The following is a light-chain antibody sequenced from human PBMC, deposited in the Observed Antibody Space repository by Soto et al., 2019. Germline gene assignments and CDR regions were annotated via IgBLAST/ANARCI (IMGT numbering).Light chain of an antibody. CDR3: CSYTARDSYV. J-gene: IGLJ1*01. CDR2: DAT. CDR1: SSDVGGYSY. Sequence: QSVLTQPRSVSGSPGQSVTISCTGTSSDVGGYSYVSWYQQHPGKAPKLIIYDATQRPSGVPDRFSGSKSGNTASLTISGLQAEDEADYYCCSYTARDSYVFGTGTKLTVL. V-gene: IGLV2-11*01.